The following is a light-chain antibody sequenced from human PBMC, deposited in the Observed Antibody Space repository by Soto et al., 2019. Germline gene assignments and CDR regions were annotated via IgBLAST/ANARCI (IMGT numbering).Light chain of an antibody. CDR3: LQDYSYPLT. Sequence: AIQMTQSPSSLSASVGDRVTITCRASQAIRNDLGWFQQKPGKAPKLLIYAASSLQSGVPSRFSGSGTGTDFTLTISSLQPEDFATYYCLQDYSYPLTFGGGTKVEIK. J-gene: IGKJ4*01. CDR1: QAIRND. CDR2: AAS. V-gene: IGKV1-6*01.